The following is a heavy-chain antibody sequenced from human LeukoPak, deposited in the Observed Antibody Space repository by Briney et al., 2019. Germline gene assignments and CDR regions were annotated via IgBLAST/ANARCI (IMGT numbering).Heavy chain of an antibody. CDR2: VLSRAGGGTI. J-gene: IGHJ4*02. CDR1: GLTFSNAW. D-gene: IGHD5-12*01. Sequence: GGSLRLSCAVSGLTFSNAWMNWVRQAPGKGLEWVGRVLSRAGGGTIDYAAPVKGRFTISRDDSKNTLFLQTNSLRTEDTAVYYCVTGGGYNGLDYWGQGALVTVSS. V-gene: IGHV3-15*07. CDR3: VTGGGYNGLDY.